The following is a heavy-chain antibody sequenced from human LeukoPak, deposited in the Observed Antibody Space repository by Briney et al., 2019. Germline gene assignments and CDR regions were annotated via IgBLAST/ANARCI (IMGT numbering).Heavy chain of an antibody. V-gene: IGHV3-48*02. D-gene: IGHD6-19*01. CDR3: ARGAVAARRGPFDY. CDR2: ISSSSSSI. CDR1: GFTLSSYS. Sequence: GGSLRLSCAASGFTLSSYSMSWVHQAPGKGLEWLSYISSSSSSIFYTDSVKGRFTISRDNAKNSLYLQMNSLRDEDTAVYFCARGAVAARRGPFDYWGQGTLVTVSS. J-gene: IGHJ4*02.